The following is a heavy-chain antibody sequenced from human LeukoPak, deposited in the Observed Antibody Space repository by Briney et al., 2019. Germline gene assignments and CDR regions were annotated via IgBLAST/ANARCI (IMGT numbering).Heavy chain of an antibody. CDR1: GFTFSSHG. D-gene: IGHD6-13*01. Sequence: GGSLRLSCAASGFTFSSHGMHWVRQAPGKGLEWVALISYDGSNKYYADSVKGRFTISRDNSKNTLYLQMNSLRAEDTAVYYCAKVPSRSSSWYGVFDYWGQGTLVTVSS. J-gene: IGHJ4*02. V-gene: IGHV3-30*18. CDR3: AKVPSRSSSWYGVFDY. CDR2: ISYDGSNK.